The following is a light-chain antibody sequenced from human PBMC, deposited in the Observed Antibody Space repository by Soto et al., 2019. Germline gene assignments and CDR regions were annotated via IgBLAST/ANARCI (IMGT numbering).Light chain of an antibody. J-gene: IGKJ1*01. CDR3: QQYGSSSWK. CDR2: GAS. Sequence: EIVLTQSPGTLSLSPGERATLSCRASQSVSSSYLAWYQQKPGQAPRLLIYGASSRATGIPDRFSGSGSETAFTLTISRLEPEDFAVYYCQQYGSSSWKFGQGTKVELK. CDR1: QSVSSSY. V-gene: IGKV3-20*01.